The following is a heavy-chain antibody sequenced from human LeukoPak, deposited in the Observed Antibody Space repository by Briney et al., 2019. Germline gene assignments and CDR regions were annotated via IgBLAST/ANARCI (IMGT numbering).Heavy chain of an antibody. V-gene: IGHV1-2*02. CDR1: GYTFTGYY. Sequence: ASVTVSCKASGYTFTGYYMHWVRQAPGQGLEWMGWINPNSGGTNYAQKFQGRVTMTRDTSISTAYMELSRLRSDDTAVYYCARGNYDFALGGFDPWGQGTLVTGSS. D-gene: IGHD3-3*01. CDR3: ARGNYDFALGGFDP. CDR2: INPNSGGT. J-gene: IGHJ5*02.